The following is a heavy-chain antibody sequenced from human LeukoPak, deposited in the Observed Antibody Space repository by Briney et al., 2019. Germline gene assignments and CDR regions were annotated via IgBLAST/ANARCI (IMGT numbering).Heavy chain of an antibody. V-gene: IGHV3-33*01. J-gene: IGHJ5*02. CDR2: IWYDGSNK. Sequence: PGGSLRLSCAASGFTFRSYGMRWVRQAPGKGLEWVAVIWYDGSNKYYADSVKGRFTISRDNSKNTLYLQMNSLRAEDTAVYYCARNLPYCSGGSCYSLNWFDPWGQGTLVTVSS. D-gene: IGHD2-15*01. CDR1: GFTFRSYG. CDR3: ARNLPYCSGGSCYSLNWFDP.